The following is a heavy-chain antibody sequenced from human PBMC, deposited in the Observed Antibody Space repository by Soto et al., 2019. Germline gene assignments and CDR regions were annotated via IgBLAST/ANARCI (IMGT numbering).Heavy chain of an antibody. CDR2: IYYSGST. CDR3: AAYNTSRHAAFDI. CDR1: GGSVSSGSYY. J-gene: IGHJ3*02. V-gene: IGHV4-61*01. Sequence: PSETLSLTCTVSGGSVSSGSYYWSWIRQPPGKGLEWIGYIYYSGSTNYNPSLKSRVTTSVDTSKNQFSLKLNSVTAADTAVYYCAAYNTSRHAAFDIWGQGTMVTVSS. D-gene: IGHD1-1*01.